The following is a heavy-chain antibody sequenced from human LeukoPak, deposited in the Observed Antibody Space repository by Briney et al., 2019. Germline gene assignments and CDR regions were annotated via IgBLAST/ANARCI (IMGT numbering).Heavy chain of an antibody. Sequence: PGGSLRLSCSASGFTFSNCWMTWVRQAPGKGLEWVANIKEDGSRIYYVDSVKGRFTISRDYAKNSLYLQMNSLRAEDTAVYYCARDPPPEDSSGYLDYWGQGALVTVSS. CDR1: GFTFSNCW. CDR3: ARDPPPEDSSGYLDY. V-gene: IGHV3-7*04. CDR2: IKEDGSRI. J-gene: IGHJ4*02. D-gene: IGHD3-22*01.